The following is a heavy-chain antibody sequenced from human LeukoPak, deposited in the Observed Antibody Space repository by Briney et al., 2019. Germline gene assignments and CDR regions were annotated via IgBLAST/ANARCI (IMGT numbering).Heavy chain of an antibody. V-gene: IGHV3-48*04. CDR2: ISSSSSTI. CDR1: GFTFSSYS. Sequence: QSGGSLRLSCAASGFTFSSYSMNWVRQAPGKGLEWVSYISSSSSTIYYADSVKGRFTISRDNAKNSLYLQMNSLRAEDTAVYYCARDQGPYSSSWWPPEGYWGQGTLVTVSS. CDR3: ARDQGPYSSSWWPPEGY. J-gene: IGHJ4*02. D-gene: IGHD6-13*01.